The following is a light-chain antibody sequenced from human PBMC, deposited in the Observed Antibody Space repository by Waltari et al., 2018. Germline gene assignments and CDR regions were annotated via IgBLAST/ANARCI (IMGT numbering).Light chain of an antibody. V-gene: IGKV1-5*03. CDR2: KAS. J-gene: IGKJ1*01. CDR3: QQYRNLWT. CDR1: QSLSNC. Sequence: DIQMTQSPSTLSASVGDRVTITCRASQSLSNCLACYQQKPGKAPKVLIYKASTLESGVPSRFSGSGSGTEFTLTISSLQPNDFATDYCQQYRNLWTFGQGTKVEIK.